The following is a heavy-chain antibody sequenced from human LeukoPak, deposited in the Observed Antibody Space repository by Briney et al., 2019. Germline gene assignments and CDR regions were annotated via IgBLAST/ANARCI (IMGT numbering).Heavy chain of an antibody. CDR2: VGPSGART. D-gene: IGHD3-22*01. CDR3: ARFGYDSSGYDY. CDR1: GFTFSHHG. Sequence: PGGSLRLSCAASGFTFSHHGMNWVRQAPGKGLEWVSGVGPSGARTYYADSVRGRFTISRDNAKNTLFLQMNSLRAEDTAVYYCARFGYDSSGYDYWGQGTLVTVSS. J-gene: IGHJ4*02. V-gene: IGHV3-23*01.